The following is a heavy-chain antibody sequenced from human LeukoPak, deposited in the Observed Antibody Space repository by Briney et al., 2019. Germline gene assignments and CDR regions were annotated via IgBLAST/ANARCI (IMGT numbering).Heavy chain of an antibody. D-gene: IGHD2-21*02. Sequence: GGSLRLSCAASGFTVSSNYVGWVRQAPGKGLEWVSVIYRDGSTYYADSVKGRFTISRDNSKDTLYLQMNNLRVEDTAVYYCARVMTAITNWFDPWGQGTLVTVSS. CDR2: IYRDGST. J-gene: IGHJ5*02. V-gene: IGHV3-66*01. CDR1: GFTVSSNY. CDR3: ARVMTAITNWFDP.